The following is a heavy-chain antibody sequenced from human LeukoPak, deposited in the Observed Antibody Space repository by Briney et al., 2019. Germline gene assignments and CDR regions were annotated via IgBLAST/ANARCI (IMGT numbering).Heavy chain of an antibody. D-gene: IGHD3-10*01. CDR2: ISSSGSTI. Sequence: GGSLRLSCAASGFTFSDYYMSWIRQAPGKGLEWVSYISSSGSTIYYADSVKGRFTISRDNAKNSLYLQMNSLRAEDTAVYYCATDLIHYYASGAKTWGQGTLVTVPS. CDR3: ATDLIHYYASGAKT. J-gene: IGHJ5*02. V-gene: IGHV3-11*04. CDR1: GFTFSDYY.